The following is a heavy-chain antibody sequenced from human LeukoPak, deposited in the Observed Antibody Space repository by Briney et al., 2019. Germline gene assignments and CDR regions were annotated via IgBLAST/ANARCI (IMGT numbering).Heavy chain of an antibody. D-gene: IGHD6-19*01. J-gene: IGHJ5*02. CDR3: AKDGSGRLNWFDP. CDR2: ISGSGGST. CDR1: GFTFSSHS. Sequence: GGSLRLSCSASGFTFSSHSMSWVRQAPGKGLEWVSAISGSGGSTYYADSVKGRFTISRDNSKNTLYLQMNSLRAEDTAVYYCAKDGSGRLNWFDPWGQGTLVTVSS. V-gene: IGHV3-23*01.